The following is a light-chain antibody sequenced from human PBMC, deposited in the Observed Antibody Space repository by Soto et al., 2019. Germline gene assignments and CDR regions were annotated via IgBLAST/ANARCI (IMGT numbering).Light chain of an antibody. V-gene: IGKV3-15*01. CDR1: RSVSSN. Sequence: EVVLRQSPATLSVSPGERATVSCRASRSVSSNLAWYQQKPGQAPRLLMFGASTRATNIPARFSGSGSGTEFTLTISSLQSEDFAVYYCQQYFNWPPLTFGGGTKVDIK. CDR3: QQYFNWPPLT. CDR2: GAS. J-gene: IGKJ4*01.